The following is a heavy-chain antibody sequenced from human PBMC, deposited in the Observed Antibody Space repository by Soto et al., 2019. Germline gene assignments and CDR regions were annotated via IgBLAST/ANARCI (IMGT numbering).Heavy chain of an antibody. CDR2: TYHRGST. CDR1: GVSISSYF. Sequence: LSLTCSVSGVSISSYFWSWIRQAPGRGLEWIGYTYHRGSTNYSPSLKSRVAISLDTSENQFSLKVNSVTAADTAVYYCARIGGYHGPLDYWGQGTPVTVSS. D-gene: IGHD6-25*01. CDR3: ARIGGYHGPLDY. V-gene: IGHV4-59*01. J-gene: IGHJ4*02.